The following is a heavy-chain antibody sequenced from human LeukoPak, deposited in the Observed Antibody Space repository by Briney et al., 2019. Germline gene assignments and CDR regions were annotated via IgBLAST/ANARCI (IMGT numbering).Heavy chain of an antibody. CDR2: ITSSGTNT. Sequence: GGSLRXSCAASGFTFSSYEMNWVRQAPGKGLEWVSYITSSGTNTHYADSVKGRFTISRDNAKNSLYLQMNSLRAEDTAVYYCARDSSGTDLFEYWGQGTLVTVSS. D-gene: IGHD1-26*01. CDR3: ARDSSGTDLFEY. V-gene: IGHV3-48*03. CDR1: GFTFSSYE. J-gene: IGHJ4*02.